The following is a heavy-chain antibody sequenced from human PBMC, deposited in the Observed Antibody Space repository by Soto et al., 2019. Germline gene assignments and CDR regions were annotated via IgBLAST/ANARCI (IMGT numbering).Heavy chain of an antibody. V-gene: IGHV4-31*03. Sequence: QVQLQESGPGLVKPSQTLSLTCTVSGGSISSGDYFWSWIRQHPGKGLEWIGYILDSGSAYYNPSLKSRVSISADTSKDQFSLKLSSGTAADTAVYYCARSVDREAAGTYVYWGQGTLGTVSS. CDR3: ARSVDREAAGTYVY. CDR1: GGSISSGDYF. J-gene: IGHJ4*02. D-gene: IGHD6-13*01. CDR2: ILDSGSA.